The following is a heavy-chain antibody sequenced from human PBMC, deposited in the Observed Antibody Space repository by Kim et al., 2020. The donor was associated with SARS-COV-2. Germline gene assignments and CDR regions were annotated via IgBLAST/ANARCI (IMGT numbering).Heavy chain of an antibody. CDR1: GFTVSSNY. J-gene: IGHJ4*02. D-gene: IGHD3-22*01. CDR2: IYSGGST. V-gene: IGHV3-53*01. CDR3: ARDSPYYYDSSGATN. Sequence: GGSLRLSCAASGFTVSSNYMSWVRQAPGKGLEWVSVIYSGGSTYYADSVKGRFTISRDNSKNTLYLQMNSLRAEDTAVYYCARDSPYYYDSSGATNWGQGTLVTVSS.